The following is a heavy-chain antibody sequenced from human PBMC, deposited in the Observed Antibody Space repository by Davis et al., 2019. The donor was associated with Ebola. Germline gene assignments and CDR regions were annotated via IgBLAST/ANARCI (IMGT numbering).Heavy chain of an antibody. CDR3: ARDVEMATIDY. CDR1: GFTFSSYW. CDR2: IKQDGSEK. D-gene: IGHD5-24*01. V-gene: IGHV3-7*01. Sequence: GESLKISCAASGFTFSSYWMSWVRQAPGKGLEWVANIKQDGSEKYYVDSVKGRFTISRDNAKNSLYLQMNSLRAEDTAVYYCARDVEMATIDYWGQGTLVTVSS. J-gene: IGHJ4*02.